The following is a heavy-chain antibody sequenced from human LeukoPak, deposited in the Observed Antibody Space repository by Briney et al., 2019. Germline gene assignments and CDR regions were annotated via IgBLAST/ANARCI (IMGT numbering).Heavy chain of an antibody. CDR2: IWYEGSNK. V-gene: IGHV3-33*01. CDR3: ATQTTVTDVYYYYYYGMDV. J-gene: IGHJ6*02. Sequence: GRSLRLSCAASGLIFSSYRMHGVRQAPGKGREGVAVIWYEGSNKYYADSVKGRFPLSRDNSQDTVYLQMDSLRAGDTAVYYCATQTTVTDVYYYYYYGMDVWGQGTTVTVSS. CDR1: GLIFSSYR. D-gene: IGHD4-11*01.